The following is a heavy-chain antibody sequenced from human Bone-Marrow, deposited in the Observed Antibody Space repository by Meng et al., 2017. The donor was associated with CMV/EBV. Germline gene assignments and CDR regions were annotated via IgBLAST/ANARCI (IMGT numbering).Heavy chain of an antibody. J-gene: IGHJ3*02. V-gene: IGHV3-53*01. CDR1: GFTFSNAW. Sequence: GESLKISCAVSGFTFSNAWMSWVRQAPGKGLEWVSVIYSGGSTYYADSVKGRFTISRDNSKNTLYLQMNSLRAEDTAVYYCASIVVVPADTDAFDIWGQGTRVTVSS. CDR2: IYSGGST. CDR3: ASIVVVPADTDAFDI. D-gene: IGHD2-2*01.